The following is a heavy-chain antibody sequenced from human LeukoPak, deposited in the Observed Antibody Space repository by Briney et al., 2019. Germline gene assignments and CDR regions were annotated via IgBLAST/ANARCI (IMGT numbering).Heavy chain of an antibody. CDR2: IYYSGST. V-gene: IGHV4-31*03. J-gene: IGHJ4*02. CDR3: ARSDSSGYYLVF. CDR1: GGSISSGGYY. D-gene: IGHD3-22*01. Sequence: PSQTLSLTCTVSGGSISSGGYYWSWVRQLPGKGLEWIGYIYYSGSTYYNPSLKSRLTISVDTSKNQFSLELSSVTAADTAVYYCARSDSSGYYLVFWGQGTLVTVSS.